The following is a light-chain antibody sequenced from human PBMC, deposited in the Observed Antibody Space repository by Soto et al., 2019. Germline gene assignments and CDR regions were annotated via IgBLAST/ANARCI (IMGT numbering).Light chain of an antibody. V-gene: IGKV1-33*01. CDR1: QDISNS. Sequence: DIQMTQSPSSLSASVGDSVTITCQASQDISNSISWYQQRPGKAPKLVIHDASTLETGVPSRLSGSGSGTEFTFTITTLQSEDIATYYCHQYHSLPLTLGGGTKVDIK. CDR3: HQYHSLPLT. CDR2: DAS. J-gene: IGKJ4*01.